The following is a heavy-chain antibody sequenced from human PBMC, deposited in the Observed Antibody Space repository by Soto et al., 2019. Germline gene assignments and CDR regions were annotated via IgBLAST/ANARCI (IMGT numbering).Heavy chain of an antibody. Sequence: GSLRLSCAASGFTFGIYAMSWVRQAPGKGLEWVSSISGSGGSIYYAHSVKGRFTISRDKTKNTLDLQMNSLRAEDTAVYHCARVAPEYSSTPRRFDFWGQGTLVTVSS. J-gene: IGHJ4*02. CDR3: ARVAPEYSSTPRRFDF. CDR2: ISGSGGSI. V-gene: IGHV3-23*01. D-gene: IGHD6-13*01. CDR1: GFTFGIYA.